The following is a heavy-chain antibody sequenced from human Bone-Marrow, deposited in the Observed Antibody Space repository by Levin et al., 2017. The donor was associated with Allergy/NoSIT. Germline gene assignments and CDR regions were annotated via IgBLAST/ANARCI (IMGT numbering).Heavy chain of an antibody. V-gene: IGHV4-39*07. J-gene: IGHJ3*02. D-gene: IGHD6-19*01. Sequence: GSLRLSCTVSGGSISSSSYYWGWIRQPPGKGLEWIGSIYYSGSTYYNPSLKSRVTISVDTSKNQFSLKLSSVTAADTAVYYCARIAVAVNDAFDIWGQGTMVTVSS. CDR2: IYYSGST. CDR3: ARIAVAVNDAFDI. CDR1: GGSISSSSYY.